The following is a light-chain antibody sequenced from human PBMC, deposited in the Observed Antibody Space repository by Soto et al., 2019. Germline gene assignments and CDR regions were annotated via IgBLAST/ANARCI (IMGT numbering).Light chain of an antibody. CDR2: DVS. V-gene: IGLV2-11*01. J-gene: IGLJ2*01. Sequence: QSALTQPRSGSGSPGQSVTISCTGTSSDVGGYNYVSWYQQHPGKAPKLMIYDVSKRTSGVPDRFSGYKSGNTASLTISGLQAEDEADYYCCSYAGSYTFVVFGGGTKLTVL. CDR3: CSYAGSYTFVV. CDR1: SSDVGGYNY.